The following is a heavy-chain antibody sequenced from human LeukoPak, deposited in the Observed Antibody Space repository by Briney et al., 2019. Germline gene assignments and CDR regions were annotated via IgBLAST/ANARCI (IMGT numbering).Heavy chain of an antibody. D-gene: IGHD6-19*01. CDR2: INTSTGNP. V-gene: IGHV7-4-1*02. Sequence: ASVKVSCKTSGYTFSNYAMNWVRQAPGQGLEWMGWINTSTGNPTYGQGFTGRFVFSLDTSVNTAYLQISSLKAEDTAVYYCARVAGNDYFQHWGQGTLVTVSS. CDR1: GYTFSNYA. J-gene: IGHJ1*01. CDR3: ARVAGNDYFQH.